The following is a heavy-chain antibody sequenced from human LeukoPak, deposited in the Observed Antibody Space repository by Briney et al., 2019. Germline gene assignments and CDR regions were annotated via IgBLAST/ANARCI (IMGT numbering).Heavy chain of an antibody. V-gene: IGHV5-51*01. J-gene: IGHJ5*02. CDR3: ARQLNSGYDGNWFDP. Sequence: GESLQISCKGSRFHFTSYWIGWVRPMTGKGLEWMGILHPGDSDTRYSPSFQGQVTISADKSISTADLQGSSLKASDTAMYYCARQLNSGYDGNWFDPWGQGTRVTVSS. CDR1: RFHFTSYW. D-gene: IGHD5-12*01. CDR2: LHPGDSDT.